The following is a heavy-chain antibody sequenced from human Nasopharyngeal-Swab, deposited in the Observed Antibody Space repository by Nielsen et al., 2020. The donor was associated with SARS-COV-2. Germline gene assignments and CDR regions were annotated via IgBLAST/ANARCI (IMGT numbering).Heavy chain of an antibody. D-gene: IGHD6-19*01. CDR3: AKSPVAAHRLFDY. J-gene: IGHJ4*02. CDR2: ISGSGGST. CDR1: GFTFSSYA. Sequence: GESLKISCAASGFTFSSYAMSWVRQAPGKGLEWVSAISGSGGSTYYADSVKSRFTISRDNSKNTLYLQMNSLRAEDTAVYYCAKSPVAAHRLFDYWGQGTLVTVSS. V-gene: IGHV3-23*01.